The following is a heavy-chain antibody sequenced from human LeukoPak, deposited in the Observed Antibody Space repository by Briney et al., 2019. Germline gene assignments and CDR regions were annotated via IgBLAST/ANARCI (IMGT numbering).Heavy chain of an antibody. CDR2: IRSSAYSI. CDR3: ARGKRTFDY. D-gene: IGHD1-1*01. V-gene: IGHV3-11*01. Sequence: GGSLRLSCAASGFTFSQNYMSWIRQAPGKGLEWVSYIRSSAYSIYYAASVKGRFTISRDNAKNSLYLQMDSLRAEDTTIYYCARGKRTFDYWGQGTLVTVSS. CDR1: GFTFSQNY. J-gene: IGHJ4*02.